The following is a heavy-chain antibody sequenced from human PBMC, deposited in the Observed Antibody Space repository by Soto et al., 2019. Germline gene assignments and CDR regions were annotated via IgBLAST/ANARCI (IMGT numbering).Heavy chain of an antibody. D-gene: IGHD4-17*01. CDR3: ARAHDYGALSVPDLDY. CDR1: GFTFSDYY. V-gene: IGHV3-11*01. Sequence: PGGSLRLSCAASGFTFSDYYMSWIRQAPGKGLEWVSYISSSGSTIYYADSVKGRFTISRDNAKNSLYLQMNSLRAEDTAVYYCARAHDYGALSVPDLDYWGQGTLVTVSS. J-gene: IGHJ4*02. CDR2: ISSSGSTI.